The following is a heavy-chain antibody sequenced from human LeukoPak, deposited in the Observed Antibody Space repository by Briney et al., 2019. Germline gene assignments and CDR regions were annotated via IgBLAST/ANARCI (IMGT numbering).Heavy chain of an antibody. D-gene: IGHD1-26*01. Sequence: GGPLRLSCAASGFTFNTYWMSWVRQAPGKGLEGVANINQDESEKHYMDSVKGRFTISRDNAKISLYLQMNSLRAEDTAVYYCARAAVVGATNAFDIWGQGTMVTVSS. V-gene: IGHV3-7*01. CDR1: GFTFNTYW. CDR3: ARAAVVGATNAFDI. CDR2: INQDESEK. J-gene: IGHJ3*02.